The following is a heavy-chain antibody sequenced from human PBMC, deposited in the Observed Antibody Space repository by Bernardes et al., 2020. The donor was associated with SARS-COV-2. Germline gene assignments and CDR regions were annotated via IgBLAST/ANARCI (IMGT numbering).Heavy chain of an antibody. V-gene: IGHV3-23*01. D-gene: IGHD4-17*01. Sequence: GGSLRLSCAGSGFIFGGYAMTWVRQTPGKGLEWVSVISGSGGTAYYADSVKGRFTISRDNSKGTLSLQMNSLRAEDTALYYCARDRGGLRTMYAFDMWGQGTMVTVSS. CDR2: ISGSGGTA. CDR1: GFIFGGYA. CDR3: ARDRGGLRTMYAFDM. J-gene: IGHJ3*02.